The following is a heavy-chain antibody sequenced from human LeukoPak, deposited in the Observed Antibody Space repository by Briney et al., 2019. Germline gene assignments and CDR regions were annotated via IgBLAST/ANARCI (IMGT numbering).Heavy chain of an antibody. D-gene: IGHD3-22*01. CDR3: AKEYYYDSFDY. Sequence: GGSLRLSCAASGFTFSSYAMSWVRQAPGKGQEWVSAISGSGGSTYYADSVEGRFIISRDNSKNTLYLQMNSLRAEDTAVYYCAKEYYYDSFDYWGQGTLVTFSS. V-gene: IGHV3-23*01. J-gene: IGHJ4*02. CDR2: ISGSGGST. CDR1: GFTFSSYA.